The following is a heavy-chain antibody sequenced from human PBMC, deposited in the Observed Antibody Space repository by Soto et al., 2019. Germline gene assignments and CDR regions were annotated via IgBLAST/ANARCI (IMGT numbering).Heavy chain of an antibody. CDR2: ISYDGSNK. V-gene: IGHV3-30*18. CDR1: GFTFSSYG. Sequence: PGGSLRLSCAASGFTFSSYGMHWVRQAPGKGLEWVAVISYDGSNKYYADSVKGRFTISRDNSKNTLYLQMNSLRAEDTAVYYCAKDRRSSSWYSPYYYGMDVWGQGTTVTVPS. J-gene: IGHJ6*02. D-gene: IGHD6-13*01. CDR3: AKDRRSSSWYSPYYYGMDV.